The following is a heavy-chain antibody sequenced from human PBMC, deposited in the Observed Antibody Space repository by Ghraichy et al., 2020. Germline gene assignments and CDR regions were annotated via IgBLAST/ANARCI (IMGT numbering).Heavy chain of an antibody. CDR1: GFTFSSYA. Sequence: GESLNISCAASGFTFSSYAMSWVRQAPGKGLEWVSAISGSGGSTYYADSVKGRFTISRDNSKNTLYLQMNSLRAEDTAVYYCAKVLKRYDSSGYYTHTYFDYWGQGTLVTVSS. V-gene: IGHV3-23*01. CDR3: AKVLKRYDSSGYYTHTYFDY. CDR2: ISGSGGST. D-gene: IGHD3-22*01. J-gene: IGHJ4*02.